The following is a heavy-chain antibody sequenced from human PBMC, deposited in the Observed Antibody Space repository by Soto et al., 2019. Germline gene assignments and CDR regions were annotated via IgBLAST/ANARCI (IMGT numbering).Heavy chain of an antibody. V-gene: IGHV3-9*01. D-gene: IGHD3-16*01. CDR3: AKEMITFGDFNYYYMDV. Sequence: EVQLVESGGGLVQPGRSLRLACAASGFTFDQYTMHWVRQAPGKGLEWVPSITWHSGTIGYADSVKGRFTISRDNANHSLYLQMTSLRGEDTALYYCAKEMITFGDFNYYYMDVWGNGTTVTVSS. CDR1: GFTFDQYT. J-gene: IGHJ6*03. CDR2: ITWHSGTI.